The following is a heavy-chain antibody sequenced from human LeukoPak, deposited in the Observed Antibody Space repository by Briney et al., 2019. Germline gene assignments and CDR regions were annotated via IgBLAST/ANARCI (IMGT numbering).Heavy chain of an antibody. CDR1: GFTFSSYA. D-gene: IGHD3-3*01. CDR3: AKGTRRLPASTAIFGVVTPGYFDY. Sequence: PGGSLRLSCAASGFTFSSYAMSWVRQAPGKGLEWVSAISGSGGSTYYADSVKGRFTISRDNSKNTLYLQMNSLRAEDTAVYYCAKGTRRLPASTAIFGVVTPGYFDYWGQGTLVTVSS. CDR2: ISGSGGST. V-gene: IGHV3-23*01. J-gene: IGHJ4*02.